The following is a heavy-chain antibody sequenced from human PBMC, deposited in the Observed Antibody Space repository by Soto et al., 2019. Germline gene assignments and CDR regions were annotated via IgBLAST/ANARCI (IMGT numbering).Heavy chain of an antibody. D-gene: IGHD5-18*01. J-gene: IGHJ2*01. CDR2: ISYDGSNK. Sequence: QVQLVESGGGVVQPGRSLRLSCAASGFTFSSYAMHWVRQAPGKGLEWVAVISYDGSNKYYAGSVKGRFTISRDNSKNXXYLQMNSRRAEDTAVYYCARDPLWGTAMVLWYFDLWGRGTLVTVSS. CDR1: GFTFSSYA. V-gene: IGHV3-30-3*01. CDR3: ARDPLWGTAMVLWYFDL.